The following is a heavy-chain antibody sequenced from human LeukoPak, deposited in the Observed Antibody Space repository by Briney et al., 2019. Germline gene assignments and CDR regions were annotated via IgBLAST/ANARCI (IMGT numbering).Heavy chain of an antibody. CDR2: IYYNGIT. Sequence: SETLSLTCAVYGGSFSGYYWSWIRQPPGKGQEWIANIYYNGITYYNPSLKSRVTISVDTSKYQFSLKLTSVTAADTAVYYCARQGGYGSGSYDYWGQGTLVTVSS. J-gene: IGHJ4*02. CDR3: ARQGGYGSGSYDY. CDR1: GGSFSGYY. D-gene: IGHD3-10*01. V-gene: IGHV4-34*01.